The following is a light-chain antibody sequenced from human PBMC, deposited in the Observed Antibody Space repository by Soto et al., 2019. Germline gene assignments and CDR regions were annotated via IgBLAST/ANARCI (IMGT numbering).Light chain of an antibody. CDR3: QQCGSPIT. Sequence: IVLTQSPGTLSLPPGERATLSCRARQSVSSSYLAWYQQKPGQAPRLLIYGASSRATGIPDRFSGSGSGTDFTLTISRLEPEDFAVYYCQQCGSPITFGQGTRLEIK. J-gene: IGKJ5*01. V-gene: IGKV3-20*01. CDR1: QSVSSSY. CDR2: GAS.